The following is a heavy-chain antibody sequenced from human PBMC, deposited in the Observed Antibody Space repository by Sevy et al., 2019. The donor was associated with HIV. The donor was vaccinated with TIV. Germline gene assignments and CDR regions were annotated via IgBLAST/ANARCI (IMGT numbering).Heavy chain of an antibody. CDR2: IRRSSILV. V-gene: IGHV3-21*01. D-gene: IGHD5-18*01. Sequence: GGSLRLSCAASGFTSSDYSMNWVRQAPGKGLEWVSFIRRSSILVTYADSVKGRFTVYTDSAKNLLYLQMNSLRAEDTAFYYCARTGSHGYDLWGQRTLVTVSS. CDR1: GFTSSDYS. CDR3: ARTGSHGYDL. J-gene: IGHJ4*02.